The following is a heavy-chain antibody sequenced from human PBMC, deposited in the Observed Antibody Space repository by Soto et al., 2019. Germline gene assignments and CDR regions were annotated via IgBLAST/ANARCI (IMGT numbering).Heavy chain of an antibody. CDR1: GVTFTSSA. Sequence: GASVKVCCKASGVTFTSSAMQWVRQARGQRLEWIGWIVVGSGNTNYAQKFQERVTITRDMSTSTAYMELSSLRSEDTAVYYCAAASGSLYDYIWGSYRYPFDYWGQGTLVTVSS. CDR2: IVVGSGNT. V-gene: IGHV1-58*02. CDR3: AAASGSLYDYIWGSYRYPFDY. J-gene: IGHJ4*02. D-gene: IGHD3-16*02.